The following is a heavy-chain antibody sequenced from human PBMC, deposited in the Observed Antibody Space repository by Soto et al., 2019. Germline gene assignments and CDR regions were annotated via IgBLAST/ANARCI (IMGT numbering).Heavy chain of an antibody. CDR1: GFTFSSYG. J-gene: IGHJ5*02. D-gene: IGHD1-20*01. CDR3: AREGLEITGTTLYWFDP. CDR2: IWYDGSNK. Sequence: GVSLRLSCAASGFTFSSYGMHWVRQAPGKGLEWVAVIWYDGSNKYYADSVKGRFTISRDNSKNTLYLQMNSLRAEDTAVYYCAREGLEITGTTLYWFDPWGQGTLVTVSS. V-gene: IGHV3-33*01.